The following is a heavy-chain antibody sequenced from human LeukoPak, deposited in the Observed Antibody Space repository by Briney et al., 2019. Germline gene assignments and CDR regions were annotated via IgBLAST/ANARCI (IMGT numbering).Heavy chain of an antibody. CDR3: AKDPAKGSSGFDY. D-gene: IGHD3-22*01. CDR2: IRYDGSNK. J-gene: IGHJ4*02. Sequence: HTGGSLRLSCAASGFTFSSYGMHWVRQAPGKGLEWVAFIRYDGSNKYYADSVKGRFTISRDNSKNTLYLQMNSLRAEDTAVYYCAKDPAKGSSGFDYWGQGTLVTVSS. V-gene: IGHV3-30*02. CDR1: GFTFSSYG.